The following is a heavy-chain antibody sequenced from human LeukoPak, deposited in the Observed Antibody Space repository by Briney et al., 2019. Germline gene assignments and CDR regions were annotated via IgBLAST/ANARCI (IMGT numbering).Heavy chain of an antibody. CDR2: IHYSGST. D-gene: IGHD7-27*01. Sequence: PSETLSLTCTVSGVSISSSYWSWIRQPPGKGLEWIGYIHYSGSTNYNPSLKSRATISVDTSKARFSLKLSSATATDTAAYYCARHDPGWFDTWGQGTLVTVSS. CDR3: ARHDPGWFDT. CDR1: GVSISSSY. V-gene: IGHV4-59*08. J-gene: IGHJ5*02.